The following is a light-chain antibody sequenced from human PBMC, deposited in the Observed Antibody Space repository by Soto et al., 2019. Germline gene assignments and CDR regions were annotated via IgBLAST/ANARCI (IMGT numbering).Light chain of an antibody. V-gene: IGKV3-15*01. J-gene: IGKJ1*01. Sequence: ETVMTQSPATLSVSPGERATLSCRASQSVNSNLAWYQQKLGQAPRVLIFGASTRATGIPARFSGSGSGTDFTLTISSLQPDDFATYYCQQYNYYSRTFGQGTKVDI. CDR1: QSVNSN. CDR3: QQYNYYSRT. CDR2: GAS.